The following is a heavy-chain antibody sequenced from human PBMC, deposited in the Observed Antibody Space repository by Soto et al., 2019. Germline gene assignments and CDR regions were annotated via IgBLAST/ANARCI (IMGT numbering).Heavy chain of an antibody. CDR2: ISAYNGNT. CDR3: ARDPHKSLECVAGVTVYYGMEV. D-gene: IGHD1-26*01. V-gene: IGHV1-18*01. J-gene: IGHJ6*02. Sequence: ASVKVSCKASGYTFTSYGISWVRQAPGQGLEWMGWISAYNGNTNSAQKLQGRVTMTTDTSTSTAYMELGSLTSDNTAVYYCARDPHKSLECVAGVTVYYGMEVWGQG. CDR1: GYTFTSYG.